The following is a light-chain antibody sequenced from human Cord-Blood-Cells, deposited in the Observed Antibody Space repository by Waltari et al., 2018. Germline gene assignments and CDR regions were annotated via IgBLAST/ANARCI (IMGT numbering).Light chain of an antibody. CDR3: QQYGSSPIT. CDR1: QSVSSSY. J-gene: IGKJ5*01. CDR2: GAS. V-gene: IGKV3-20*01. Sequence: EIVLTQSPGTLSLSPGERATLSCRASQSVSSSYLAWYQQKPGQAPRLLSYGASSRATGIPDRFSGSGSGTDFALTISRLGPEDFALYYCQQYGSSPITFGQGTRLEIK.